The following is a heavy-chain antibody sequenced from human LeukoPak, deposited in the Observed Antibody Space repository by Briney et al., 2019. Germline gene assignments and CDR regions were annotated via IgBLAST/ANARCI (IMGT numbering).Heavy chain of an antibody. CDR2: ISAYNGNT. V-gene: IGHV1-18*01. CDR1: GYXFTSYG. CDR3: ARALYSSSIWDY. D-gene: IGHD3-16*02. Sequence: ASVKVSCMASGYXFTSYGMSWVRQAPGQGLEWMGWISAYNGNTNYAQKLQGRVTMTTDTSTSTAYMELRSLRSDDTAVYYCARALYSSSIWDYWGQGTLVTVSS. J-gene: IGHJ4*02.